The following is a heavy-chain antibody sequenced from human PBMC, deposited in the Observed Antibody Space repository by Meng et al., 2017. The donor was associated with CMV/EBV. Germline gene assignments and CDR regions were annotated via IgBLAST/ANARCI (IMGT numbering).Heavy chain of an antibody. Sequence: QGHLVQSGVGVKKPGASVKVSCKASGYTFTGYYMHWVRQAPGQGLEWMGWINPNSGGTNYAQKFQGRVTMTRDTSISTAYMELSRLRSDDTAVYYCARQHNSSSWIINWFDPWGQGTLVTVSS. CDR3: ARQHNSSSWIINWFDP. J-gene: IGHJ5*02. D-gene: IGHD6-13*01. CDR1: GYTFTGYY. CDR2: INPNSGGT. V-gene: IGHV1-2*02.